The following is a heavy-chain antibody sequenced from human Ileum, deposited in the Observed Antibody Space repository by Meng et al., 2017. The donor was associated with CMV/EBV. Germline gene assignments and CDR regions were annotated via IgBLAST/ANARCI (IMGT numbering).Heavy chain of an antibody. CDR2: IYYNGIT. CDR3: AKYSGPSRWFDP. J-gene: IGHJ5*02. Sequence: QAPLPVSGPGLVNPPQNRSSTCTVLCASITNDDYYWSWIRQPPGKGLEWIGYIYYNGITYYNPSLKSRIAILVDTSKSQFSLIVSSVTAADTAVYYCAKYSGPSRWFDPWGQGTLVTVSS. V-gene: IGHV4-30-4*01. CDR1: CASITNDDYY. D-gene: IGHD5-12*01.